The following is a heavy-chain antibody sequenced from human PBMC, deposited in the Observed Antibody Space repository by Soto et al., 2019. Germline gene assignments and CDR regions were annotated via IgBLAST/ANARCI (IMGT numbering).Heavy chain of an antibody. Sequence: ETLSRTCSVYGGSFSGYYWSWIRQPPGKGLEWIGEINHSGSTNYNPSLKSRVTISVDTSKNQFSLKLSSVTAADTAVYYCARRRGYSYGSPDYWGQGTLVTVSS. CDR2: INHSGST. CDR3: ARRRGYSYGSPDY. CDR1: GGSFSGYY. D-gene: IGHD5-18*01. J-gene: IGHJ4*02. V-gene: IGHV4-34*01.